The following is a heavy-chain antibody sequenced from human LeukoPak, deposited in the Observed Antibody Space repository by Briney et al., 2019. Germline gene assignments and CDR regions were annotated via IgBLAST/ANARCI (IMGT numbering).Heavy chain of an antibody. CDR1: GFTFSSYA. J-gene: IGHJ6*02. V-gene: IGHV3-23*01. Sequence: GGSLRLSCAASGFTFSSYAMSWVRQAPGKGLEWVSAISGSGGSTYYADSVKGRLTISRDNSKNTLYLQMNSLRAEDTAVYYCAIVPAATDYYYYGMDVWGQGTTVTVSS. CDR2: ISGSGGST. CDR3: AIVPAATDYYYYGMDV. D-gene: IGHD2-2*01.